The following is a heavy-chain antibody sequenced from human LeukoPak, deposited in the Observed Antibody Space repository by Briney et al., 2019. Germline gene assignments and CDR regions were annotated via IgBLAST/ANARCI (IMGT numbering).Heavy chain of an antibody. D-gene: IGHD5-12*01. V-gene: IGHV3-7*03. Sequence: GGSLRLSCAASGFTFSSYWMSWVRQAPGKGLEWVANIKQDGSEKYYVDSVRGRFTISRDNAKNSLYLQMNSLRAEDTALYYCARIGRGATIIRRPYYFDYWGQGTLVTVSS. CDR1: GFTFSSYW. CDR2: IKQDGSEK. CDR3: ARIGRGATIIRRPYYFDY. J-gene: IGHJ4*02.